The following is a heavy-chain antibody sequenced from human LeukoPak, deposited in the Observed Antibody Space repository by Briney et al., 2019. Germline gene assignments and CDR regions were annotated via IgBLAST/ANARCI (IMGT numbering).Heavy chain of an antibody. CDR1: GGSISSYY. CDR2: IYTSGST. V-gene: IGHV4-4*07. J-gene: IGHJ6*02. CDR3: VRATSAYDSGHMDV. Sequence: SETLSLTCTVSGGSISSYYWSWIRQPAGKGLEWIGRIYTSGSTNYNPSLKSRVTMSVDTSKNQFSLKLSSVTAADTATYYCVRATSAYDSGHMDVWGQGTTVTVSS. D-gene: IGHD5-12*01.